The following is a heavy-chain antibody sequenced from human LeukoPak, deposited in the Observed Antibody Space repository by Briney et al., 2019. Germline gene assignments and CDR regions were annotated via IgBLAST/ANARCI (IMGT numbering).Heavy chain of an antibody. V-gene: IGHV4-61*08. CDR2: IYYSGST. J-gene: IGHJ4*02. CDR1: GGSISSGGYY. D-gene: IGHD1-1*01. CDR3: AREVLERPGSYDY. Sequence: PSETLSLTCTVSGGSISSGGYYWSWIRQPPGKGLEWIGYIYYSGSTNYNPSLKSRVTISVDTSKNQFSLKLSSVTAADTAVYYCAREVLERPGSYDYWGQGTLVTVSS.